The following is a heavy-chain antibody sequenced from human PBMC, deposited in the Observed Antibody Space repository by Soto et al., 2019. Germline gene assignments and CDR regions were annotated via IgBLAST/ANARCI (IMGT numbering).Heavy chain of an antibody. CDR2: MNPNSGNT. Sequence: GASVKVSCKASGYTFTSYDINWVRQATGQGLEWMGWMNPNSGNTGYAQKFQGRVTMTRNTSISTAYMELSSLRSEDTAVYYCASSLVPAAIFCAYDAFAISGQGTMVTVSS. J-gene: IGHJ3*02. CDR1: GYTFTSYD. D-gene: IGHD2-2*02. CDR3: ASSLVPAAIFCAYDAFAI. V-gene: IGHV1-8*01.